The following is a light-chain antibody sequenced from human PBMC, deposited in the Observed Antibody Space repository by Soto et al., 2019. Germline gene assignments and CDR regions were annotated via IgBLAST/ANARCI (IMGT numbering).Light chain of an antibody. CDR1: SNDVGGYNY. V-gene: IGLV2-8*01. CDR3: SSYAGTNLVV. J-gene: IGLJ2*01. CDR2: EVS. Sequence: QSALTQPPSASGSPGQSVTISCTGTSNDVGGYNYVSWYQQHPGKAPKLMIYEVSKRPSGVPDRFSGSKSGNTASLTVSGLQAEDEADYYCSSYAGTNLVVFGGGTKLTVL.